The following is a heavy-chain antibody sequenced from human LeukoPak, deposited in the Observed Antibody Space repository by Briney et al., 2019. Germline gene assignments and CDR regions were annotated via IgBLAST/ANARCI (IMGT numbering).Heavy chain of an antibody. J-gene: IGHJ4*02. CDR2: ISSGSSTI. CDR1: GFTFSSYS. Sequence: GGSLRLSCAASGFTFSSYSMNWVRQAPGKGLEWVSYISSGSSTIYYADSVKGRFTISRDNAKNSLYLQMNSLRAEDTAVYYCTASIVGATTRVYWGQGTLVTVSS. CDR3: TASIVGATTRVY. V-gene: IGHV3-48*04. D-gene: IGHD1-26*01.